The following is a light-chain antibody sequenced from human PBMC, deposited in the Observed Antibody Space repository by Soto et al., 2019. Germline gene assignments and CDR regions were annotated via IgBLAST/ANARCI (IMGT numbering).Light chain of an antibody. J-gene: IGKJ3*01. V-gene: IGKV3-15*01. CDR3: QQYNKWPPT. CDR1: QSVSSY. CDR2: GAS. Sequence: DIVMTQSPATLSVSPGERATLSCRASQSVSSYLAWYQQKPGQAPRLLIYGASTWATGIPARFSGSGSDTEFTLTISSLQSEDFAVYYCQQYNKWPPTFGPGTKVD.